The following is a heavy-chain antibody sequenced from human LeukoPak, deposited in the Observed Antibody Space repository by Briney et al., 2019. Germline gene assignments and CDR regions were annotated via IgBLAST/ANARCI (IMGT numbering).Heavy chain of an antibody. V-gene: IGHV4-4*02. CDR1: GGSISSSNW. D-gene: IGHD4-11*01. J-gene: IGHJ4*02. Sequence: PSETLSLTCAVSGGSISSSNWWSWVRQPPGKGLEWIGEIYPSGSTNYNPSLKSRVTISVDTSKNQFSLKLSSVTAADTAVYYCARGASDYSNYRDYWGQGTLVTVSS. CDR2: IYPSGST. CDR3: ARGASDYSNYRDY.